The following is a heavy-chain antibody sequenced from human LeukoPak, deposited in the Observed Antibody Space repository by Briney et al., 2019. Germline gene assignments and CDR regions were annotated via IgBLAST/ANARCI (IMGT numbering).Heavy chain of an antibody. CDR2: INPNLGDT. CDR1: GYTSTSYY. V-gene: IGHV1-8*03. D-gene: IGHD3-16*02. J-gene: IGHJ5*02. Sequence: ASVKVSCKTSGYTSTSYYVNWVRQAAGQGLEWVGWINPNLGDTDYGPKFQGRVTITRDTAMTTVHMELTRLTADDTAVCYCARGSYRYEDRGLGPWGQGTQVIVSS. CDR3: ARGSYRYEDRGLGP.